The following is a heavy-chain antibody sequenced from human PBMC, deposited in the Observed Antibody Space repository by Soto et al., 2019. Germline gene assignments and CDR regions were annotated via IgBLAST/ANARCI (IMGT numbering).Heavy chain of an antibody. V-gene: IGHV1-18*01. CDR1: GYTFTSYG. D-gene: IGHD6-19*01. CDR3: ARDDSGWYSLYYYGMDV. J-gene: IGHJ6*02. CDR2: ISAYNGNT. Sequence: QVQLVQSGAEVKKPGASVKVSCKASGYTFTSYGISWVRQAPGQGLEWMGWISAYNGNTNYAQKLQGRVPMTTDTSTSTAYMELRSLRSDDTAVYYCARDDSGWYSLYYYGMDVWGQGTTVTVSS.